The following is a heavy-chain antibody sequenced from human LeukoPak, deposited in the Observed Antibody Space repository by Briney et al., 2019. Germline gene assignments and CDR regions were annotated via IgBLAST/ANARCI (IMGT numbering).Heavy chain of an antibody. CDR1: GFSFSSYA. CDR2: ISGSGGST. V-gene: IGHV3-23*01. Sequence: GGSLRLSCAASGFSFSSYAMSWVRRAPGKGLEWVSGISGSGGSTHYADSVKGWFTISRDNSKNTLYLQMNSLRAEDTAVYYCAREGPYYYDSSGYYYDYWGQGTLVTVSS. D-gene: IGHD3-22*01. CDR3: AREGPYYYDSSGYYYDY. J-gene: IGHJ4*02.